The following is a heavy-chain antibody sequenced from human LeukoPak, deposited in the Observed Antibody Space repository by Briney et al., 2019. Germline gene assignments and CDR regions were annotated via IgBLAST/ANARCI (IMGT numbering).Heavy chain of an antibody. CDR2: IDSGGST. CDR3: AKRVWGSYRYTDY. CDR1: GFTVSSNY. V-gene: IGHV3-53*01. J-gene: IGHJ4*02. D-gene: IGHD3-16*02. Sequence: PGGSLRLSCAASGFTVSSNYMSWVRQAPGKGLEWVSVIDSGGSTYYADSVKGRFTISRDNSKNTLYLQMNSLRAEDTAVYYCAKRVWGSYRYTDYWGQGTLVTVSS.